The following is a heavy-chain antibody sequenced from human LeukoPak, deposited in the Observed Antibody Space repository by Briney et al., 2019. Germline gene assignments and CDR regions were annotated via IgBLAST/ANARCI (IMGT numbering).Heavy chain of an antibody. CDR3: ATVSYYYDSSGYQGYFQH. CDR1: GYTLTELS. CDR2: FDPEDGET. V-gene: IGHV1-24*01. J-gene: IGHJ1*01. D-gene: IGHD3-22*01. Sequence: ASVKVSCKVSGYTLTELSIHWVRQAPGKGLEWMGGFDPEDGETIYAQRFQGRVTMTEDTSTDKAYMELSSLRSEDAAVYYCATVSYYYDSSGYQGYFQHWGQGTLVTVSS.